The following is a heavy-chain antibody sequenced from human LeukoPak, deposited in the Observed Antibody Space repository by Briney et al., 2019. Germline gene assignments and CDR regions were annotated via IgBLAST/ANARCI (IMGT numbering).Heavy chain of an antibody. J-gene: IGHJ1*01. V-gene: IGHV3-53*01. CDR3: ARLIRGSGTYFNYEYFQH. D-gene: IGHD3-10*01. CDR2: IYSGGTT. CDR1: GFTVSSNF. Sequence: GGSLRLSYAASGFTVSSNFMSWVRQAPGKGLEWVSVIYSGGTTYYADSLKGRFTISRDSSKNTLYLQMNSLRADDTAVYYCARLIRGSGTYFNYEYFQHWGQGTLVTVSS.